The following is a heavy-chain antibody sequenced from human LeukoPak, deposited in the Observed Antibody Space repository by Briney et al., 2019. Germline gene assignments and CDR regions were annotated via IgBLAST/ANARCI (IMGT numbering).Heavy chain of an antibody. CDR3: ARHSGSGSLSRPFDP. J-gene: IGHJ5*02. CDR2: IYYTGSI. Sequence: SETLSLTCSVSGGSVTSGGFYWGWLRQPPGKGPEWIATIYYTGSIYYNPSLQSRVTISIDTSKNQFSLRLTSVTATDTAVYHCARHSGSGSLSRPFDPWGQGTLVTVSS. D-gene: IGHD3-10*01. V-gene: IGHV4-39*01. CDR1: GGSVTSGGFY.